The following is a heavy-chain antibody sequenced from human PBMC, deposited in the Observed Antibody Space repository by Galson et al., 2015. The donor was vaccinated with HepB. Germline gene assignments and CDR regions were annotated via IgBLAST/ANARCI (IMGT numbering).Heavy chain of an antibody. D-gene: IGHD2-2*01. CDR3: AKAKDYCTSNTCYRPCDY. V-gene: IGHV3-23*01. Sequence: SLRLSCAASGFTFSNFAMTWVRQAPGKGLEWVSTISAGGAFTYYADSVKGRFTISRDRSKNTLYLQMNSLRAEDTAIYYCAKAKDYCTSNTCYRPCDYWGQGTLVTVSS. CDR2: ISAGGAFT. J-gene: IGHJ4*02. CDR1: GFTFSNFA.